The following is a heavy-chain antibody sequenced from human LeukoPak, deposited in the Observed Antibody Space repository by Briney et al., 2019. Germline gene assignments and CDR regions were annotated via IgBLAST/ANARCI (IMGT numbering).Heavy chain of an antibody. J-gene: IGHJ1*01. CDR3: AKDEYSDAYKTWYFQH. D-gene: IGHD5-18*01. Sequence: GGSLRLSCAASGFTFSRDAMSWVRQAPGKGLEWVSAISGSGGSTYYADSVKGRFTISRDNSKNTLYLQMNSLRAEDTAVYYCAKDEYSDAYKTWYFQHWARAPWSPSPQ. CDR2: ISGSGGST. CDR1: GFTFSRDA. V-gene: IGHV3-23*01.